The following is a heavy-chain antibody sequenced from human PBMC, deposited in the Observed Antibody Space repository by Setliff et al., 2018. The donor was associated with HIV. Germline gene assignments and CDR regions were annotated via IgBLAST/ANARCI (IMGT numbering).Heavy chain of an antibody. CDR1: GGTFKNDV. V-gene: IGHV1-69*05. Sequence: SVKVSCKASGGTFKNDVISWVRQAPGQGLEWMGGITPVFGTANYAQKFQGRVTMTTDTSTSTAYMELRSLRSDDTAVYYCARDHYDILTGYYRDYYYMDVWGKGTTVTVSS. D-gene: IGHD3-9*01. CDR2: ITPVFGTA. J-gene: IGHJ6*03. CDR3: ARDHYDILTGYYRDYYYMDV.